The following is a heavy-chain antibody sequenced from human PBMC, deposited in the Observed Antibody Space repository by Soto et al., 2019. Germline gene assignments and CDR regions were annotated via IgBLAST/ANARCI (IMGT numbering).Heavy chain of an antibody. Sequence: QLQLQESGPGLVKPSETLSLTCTVSGGSISSSSYYWGWIRQPPGKGLEWIGSIYYSGSTYYNPSLKSRVTISVDTSKNQFSLKLSSVTAADTAVYYCARPSIAVAGTFDIWGQGTMVTVSS. CDR3: ARPSIAVAGTFDI. J-gene: IGHJ3*02. V-gene: IGHV4-39*01. CDR1: GGSISSSSYY. CDR2: IYYSGST. D-gene: IGHD6-19*01.